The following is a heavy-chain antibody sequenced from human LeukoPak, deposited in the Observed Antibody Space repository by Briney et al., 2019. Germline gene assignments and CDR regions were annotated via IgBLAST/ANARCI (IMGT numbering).Heavy chain of an antibody. Sequence: ASVKLSCKTSAYTFTSYEINWVRQATGQGLEWMGWMNPNRGNTGYAQKFQGRVTMTRDTSIHTAYMELSSLRAEDTAVYYCARGHGPGGTRWQNLDFWGQGTLITVSS. CDR3: ARGHGPGGTRWQNLDF. D-gene: IGHD2-15*01. J-gene: IGHJ4*02. CDR1: AYTFTSYE. V-gene: IGHV1-8*01. CDR2: MNPNRGNT.